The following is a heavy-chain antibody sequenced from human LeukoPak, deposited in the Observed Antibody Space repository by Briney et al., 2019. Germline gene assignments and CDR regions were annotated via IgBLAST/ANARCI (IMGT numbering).Heavy chain of an antibody. CDR3: ARVVGAGYFDL. CDR2: ISGSGGST. V-gene: IGHV3-23*01. CDR1: GFTFSSYA. D-gene: IGHD1-26*01. Sequence: QSGGSLRLSCAASGFTFSSYAMSWVRQAPGKGLEWVSAISGSGGSTYYADSVKGRFTISRDNSKNTLYLQMNSLRAENTAVYYCARVVGAGYFDLWGRGTLVTVSS. J-gene: IGHJ2*01.